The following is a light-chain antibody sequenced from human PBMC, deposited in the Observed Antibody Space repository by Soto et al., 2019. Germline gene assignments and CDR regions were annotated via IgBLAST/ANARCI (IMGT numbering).Light chain of an antibody. Sequence: DIQRTQSPSILSASVGDRVTITCRASQRIDTWLAWYQQKPGTAPKLLIYKATTLQSGVPSRFSGSGSGTEFTLAISSLEPDDFATYYCQQYETFSPWTFGQGTKVEVK. CDR1: QRIDTW. V-gene: IGKV1-5*03. J-gene: IGKJ1*01. CDR2: KAT. CDR3: QQYETFSPWT.